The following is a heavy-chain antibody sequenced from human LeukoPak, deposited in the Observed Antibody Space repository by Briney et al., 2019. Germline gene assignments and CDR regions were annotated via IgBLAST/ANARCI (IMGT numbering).Heavy chain of an antibody. CDR1: GYTFTNYW. D-gene: IGHD3-22*01. Sequence: GESLKISCKASGYTFTNYWIAWVRQMPGKGLEWMGIFHPDDSETTYSPSIEGHFTISADKSISTAYLQWRSLKASDTAMYYCARSYFGSGSSGYYYNYYMDVWGKGATVTVSS. J-gene: IGHJ6*03. CDR3: ARSYFGSGSSGYYYNYYMDV. V-gene: IGHV5-51*01. CDR2: FHPDDSET.